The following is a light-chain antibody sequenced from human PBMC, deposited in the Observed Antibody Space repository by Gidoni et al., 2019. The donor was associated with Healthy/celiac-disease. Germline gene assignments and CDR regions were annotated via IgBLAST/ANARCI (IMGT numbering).Light chain of an antibody. CDR1: QSVLYSSNNKNY. Sequence: DIVMTQSPDPLAVSLGERATINCKSSQSVLYSSNNKNYLAWYQQKPGQPPKLLIYWASTRESGVPDRFSGSGSGTDFTLTISSLQAEDVAVYYCQQYYSTPVWTFGQGTKVEIK. CDR2: WAS. V-gene: IGKV4-1*01. J-gene: IGKJ1*01. CDR3: QQYYSTPVWT.